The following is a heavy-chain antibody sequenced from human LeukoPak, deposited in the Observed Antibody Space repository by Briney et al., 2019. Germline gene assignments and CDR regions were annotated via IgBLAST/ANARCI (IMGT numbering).Heavy chain of an antibody. CDR1: GYTFTSYG. Sequence: ASVKVPCKASGYTFTSYGISWVRQAPGQGLEWMGWISAYNGNTNYAQKLQGRVTMTTDTSTSTAYMELRSLRSDDTAVYYCARGGCSSTSCYSPYYYYGMDVWGQGTTVTVSS. CDR2: ISAYNGNT. D-gene: IGHD2-2*02. J-gene: IGHJ6*02. CDR3: ARGGCSSTSCYSPYYYYGMDV. V-gene: IGHV1-18*01.